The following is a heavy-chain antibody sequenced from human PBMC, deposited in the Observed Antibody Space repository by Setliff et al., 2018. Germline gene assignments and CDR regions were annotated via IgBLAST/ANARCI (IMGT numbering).Heavy chain of an antibody. CDR2: IIPIFGTA. V-gene: IGHV1-69*06. D-gene: IGHD1-26*01. CDR1: GGTFSSYD. Sequence: VASVKVSCKASGGTFSSYDISWVRQAPGQGLEWMGRIIPIFGTANYAQKFQGRVTITADKSTSTAYMELSRLRSDDTAVYYCARALGATITHFDYWGQGTLVTVSS. J-gene: IGHJ4*02. CDR3: ARALGATITHFDY.